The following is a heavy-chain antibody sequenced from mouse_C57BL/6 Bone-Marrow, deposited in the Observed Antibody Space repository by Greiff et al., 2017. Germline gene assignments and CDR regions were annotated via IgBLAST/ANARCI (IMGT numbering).Heavy chain of an antibody. CDR1: GYSFTGYY. J-gene: IGHJ3*01. D-gene: IGHD6-5*01. CDR3: ATAYPFAY. V-gene: IGHV1-42*01. CDR2: INPSTGGT. Sequence: EVKLLESGPELVKPGASVKISCKASGYSFTGYYMNWVKQSPEKSLEWIGEINPSTGGTTYNQKFKAKATLTVDKSSSTAYMQLKSLTSEDSAVYYCATAYPFAYWGQGTLVTVSA.